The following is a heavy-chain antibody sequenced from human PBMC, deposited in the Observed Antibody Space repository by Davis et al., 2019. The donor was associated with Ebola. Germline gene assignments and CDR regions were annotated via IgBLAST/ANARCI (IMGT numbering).Heavy chain of an antibody. CDR2: INHSGST. Sequence: SETLSLTCAVYGGSFSGYYWSWIRQPPGKGLEWIGEINHSGSTNHNPSLKSRVTISVDRSKNQFSLKLSSVTAADTAVYYCAREYYYYGMDVWGQGTTVTVSS. V-gene: IGHV4-34*01. CDR1: GGSFSGYY. CDR3: AREYYYYGMDV. J-gene: IGHJ6*02.